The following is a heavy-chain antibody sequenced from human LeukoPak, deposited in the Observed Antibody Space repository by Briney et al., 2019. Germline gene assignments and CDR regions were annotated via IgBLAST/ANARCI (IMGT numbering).Heavy chain of an antibody. CDR2: TSGSGGST. CDR3: AKGGSFRASDY. V-gene: IGHV3-23*01. D-gene: IGHD6-13*01. J-gene: IGHJ4*02. CDR1: GFAFSSYA. Sequence: PGGSLRLSCAASGFAFSSYAMSWVRQAPGEGLEWVSTTSGSGGSTDYSDSVTGRFTISRDNSKNTLYLQMNSLRADDTALYYCAKGGSFRASDYWGQGTLVTVSS.